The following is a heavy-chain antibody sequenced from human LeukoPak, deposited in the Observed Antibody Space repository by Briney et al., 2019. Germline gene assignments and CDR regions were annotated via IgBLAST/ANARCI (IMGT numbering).Heavy chain of an antibody. CDR2: IYSGGSK. D-gene: IGHD6-13*01. J-gene: IGHJ3*02. CDR3: ARVTAAAGTDAFDI. CDR1: GFTLRGNS. Sequence: PGGTLSLSCAPSGFTLRGNSMSWVRRAPGRGLGWGSVIYSGGSKYYADSVNGRFTIFSDTTNNSLYLQMNSLRAEDTAVYYCARVTAAAGTDAFDIWGQGTMVPVSS. V-gene: IGHV3-53*01.